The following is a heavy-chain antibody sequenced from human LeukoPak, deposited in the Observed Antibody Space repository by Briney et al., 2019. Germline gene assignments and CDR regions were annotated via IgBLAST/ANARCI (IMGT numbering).Heavy chain of an antibody. Sequence: SETLSLTXAVYGGSFSGYYWSWIRQPPGKGLEWIGEINHSGSTNYNPSLKSRVTISVDTSKNQFSLKLSSVTAADTAVYYCARRYYWGQGTLVTVSS. CDR1: GGSFSGYY. V-gene: IGHV4-34*01. J-gene: IGHJ4*02. CDR2: INHSGST. CDR3: ARRYY.